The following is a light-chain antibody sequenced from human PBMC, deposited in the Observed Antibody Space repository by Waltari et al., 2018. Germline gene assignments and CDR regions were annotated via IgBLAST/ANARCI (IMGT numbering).Light chain of an antibody. Sequence: HRILTQSPYSSSSLAASVKLTCTLSSRHSNYLITWHPQQPEKRPRYLMTVNSDGSHIKADGIPDRFSGSGYGADRYRTSSSLPSEDETDYYSQTGGFGVWVFGGGTKLTVL. V-gene: IGLV4-69*01. J-gene: IGLJ3*02. CDR1: SRHSNYL. CDR2: VNSDGSH. CDR3: QTGGFGVWV.